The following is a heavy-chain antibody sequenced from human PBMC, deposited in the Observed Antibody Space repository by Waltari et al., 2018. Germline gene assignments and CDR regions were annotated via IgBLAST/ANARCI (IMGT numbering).Heavy chain of an antibody. CDR1: GLTFRSYW. CDR3: ASIVATILDY. Sequence: EVQLVESGGGLVQPGGSLRLSWAPSGLTFRSYWMYWVRQAPGKGLVWVSRINSDGSSTSYADSVKGRFTISRDNAKNTLYLQMNSLRAEDTAVYYCASIVATILDYWGQGTLVTVSS. J-gene: IGHJ4*02. V-gene: IGHV3-74*01. D-gene: IGHD5-12*01. CDR2: INSDGSST.